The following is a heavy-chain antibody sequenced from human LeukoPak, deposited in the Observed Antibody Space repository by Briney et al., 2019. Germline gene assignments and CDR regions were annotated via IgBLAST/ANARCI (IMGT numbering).Heavy chain of an antibody. CDR3: ARDWGLDSAFDI. D-gene: IGHD3/OR15-3a*01. Sequence: PSETLSLTCTVSGGSIRSYYWTWLRQPPGKGLEWIGYIYYGGSPIYNPSLKSRVTMSVDTSKNQFSLKLSSVTAADTAVYYCARDWGLDSAFDIWGQGTMVTVSS. CDR1: GGSIRSYY. J-gene: IGHJ3*02. CDR2: IYYGGSP. V-gene: IGHV4-59*12.